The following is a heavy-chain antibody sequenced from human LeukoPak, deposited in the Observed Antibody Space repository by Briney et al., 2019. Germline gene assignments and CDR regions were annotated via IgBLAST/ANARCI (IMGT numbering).Heavy chain of an antibody. Sequence: GGSLRLSCAASGVTFSGYSMSWVRQAPGKGLEWVSYMISGGRFIYNADSVRGGFTISRDTVKKSLYILMSSLRVEDTAVYYCARDRPTGASRLFAVQWSQGTLVTASS. J-gene: IGHJ4*02. CDR3: ARDRPTGASRLFAVQ. CDR2: MISGGRFI. V-gene: IGHV3-21*01. D-gene: IGHD3-3*01. CDR1: GVTFSGYS.